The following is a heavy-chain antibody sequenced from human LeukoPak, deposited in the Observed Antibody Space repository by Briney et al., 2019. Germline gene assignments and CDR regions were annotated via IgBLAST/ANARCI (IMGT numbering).Heavy chain of an antibody. CDR2: ISSNGGST. CDR3: ARDLSGGGLDY. V-gene: IGHV3-64*01. Sequence: GGSLRLSCAASRFTFGVSVMHWVRQAPGKGLEYVSVISSNGGSTSYANSVKGRFTISRDNSKNTLYLQMGSLRAEDMAVYYCARDLSGGGLDYWGQGTLVTVSS. D-gene: IGHD3-10*01. J-gene: IGHJ4*02. CDR1: RFTFGVSV.